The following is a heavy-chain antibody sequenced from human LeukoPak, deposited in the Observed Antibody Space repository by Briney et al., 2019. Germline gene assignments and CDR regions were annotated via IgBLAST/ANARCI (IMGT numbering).Heavy chain of an antibody. D-gene: IGHD7-27*01. Sequence: PGGSLRLSCAVSGFTFSSYAMSWVRQAPGKGLEWVGRIKSKTDGGTTDYAAPVKGRFTISRDDSKNTLYLQMNSLKTEDTAVYYCALSQLGGWGQGTLVTVSS. J-gene: IGHJ4*02. CDR3: ALSQLGG. V-gene: IGHV3-15*01. CDR1: GFTFSSYA. CDR2: IKSKTDGGTT.